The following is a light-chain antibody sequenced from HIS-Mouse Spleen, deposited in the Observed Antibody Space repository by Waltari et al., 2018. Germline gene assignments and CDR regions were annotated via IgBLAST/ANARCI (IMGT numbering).Light chain of an antibody. J-gene: IGKJ1*01. Sequence: DIQLTQSPSFLSASVGDRVTITCRASQGISSYLAWYQQKPGKAPKLLIYAASTLQSGVPSMVSGSGAGTEFTLTISSLQPEDFATYYCQQLNSYPPTFGQGTKVEIK. CDR2: AAS. V-gene: IGKV1-9*01. CDR1: QGISSY. CDR3: QQLNSYPPT.